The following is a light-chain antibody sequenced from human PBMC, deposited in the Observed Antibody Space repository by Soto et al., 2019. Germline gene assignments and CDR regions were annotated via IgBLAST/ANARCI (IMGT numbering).Light chain of an antibody. CDR3: QAFDSSTVV. Sequence: SYELTQPPSVSVSTGQTASIPCSGDKLGDKYACWYKQQPGHSPVMVIYKDSKRPSGISERFSGSNSVNTATLTISGTQAMDEADYYCQAFDSSTVVVGGGTKVTV. CDR1: KLGDKY. J-gene: IGLJ2*01. V-gene: IGLV3-1*01. CDR2: KDS.